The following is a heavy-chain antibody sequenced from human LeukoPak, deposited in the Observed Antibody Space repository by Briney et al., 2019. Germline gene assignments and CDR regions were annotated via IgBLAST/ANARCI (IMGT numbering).Heavy chain of an antibody. D-gene: IGHD2-21*01. CDR2: ISSSGTI. CDR3: ARRIEGY. J-gene: IGHJ4*02. CDR1: GFTFSSYS. Sequence: PGGSLRLSCAASGFTFSSYSMNWVRQAPGKGLEWVSYISSSGTIYYADSVKGRFTISRDNAKNSLYLQMNSLRAEDTAVYYCARRIEGYWGQGTLVTVSS. V-gene: IGHV3-48*04.